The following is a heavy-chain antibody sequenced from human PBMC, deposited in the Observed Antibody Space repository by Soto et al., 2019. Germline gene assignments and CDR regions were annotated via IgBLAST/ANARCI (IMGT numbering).Heavy chain of an antibody. V-gene: IGHV4-34*01. CDR1: GGSFSGYY. J-gene: IGHJ4*02. Sequence: SETLSLTCAVYGGSFSGYYWSWIRQPPGKGLEWIGEINHSGSTNYNPSLKSRVTISVDTSKNQFSLKLSSVTAADTAVYYCARGDEFRLVDYWGQGTLVTVSS. CDR2: INHSGST. D-gene: IGHD6-25*01. CDR3: ARGDEFRLVDY.